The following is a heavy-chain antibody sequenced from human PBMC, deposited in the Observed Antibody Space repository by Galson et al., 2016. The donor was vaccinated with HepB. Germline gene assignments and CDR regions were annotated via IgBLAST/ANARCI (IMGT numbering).Heavy chain of an antibody. J-gene: IGHJ4*02. D-gene: IGHD3-10*01. CDR2: IIPIFGTP. CDR1: GGTFNSYA. V-gene: IGHV1-69*13. Sequence: VKVSCKASGGTFNSYAISWVRQAPGQGPEWMGVIIPIFGTPKYAQRFQGRVTITADESTSTAYMELSALRFDDTAVYYCASRLGYYGSENYFDDWGQGTLVTVSS. CDR3: ASRLGYYGSENYFDD.